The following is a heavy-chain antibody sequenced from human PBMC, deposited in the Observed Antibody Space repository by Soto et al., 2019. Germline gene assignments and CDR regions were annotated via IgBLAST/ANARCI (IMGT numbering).Heavy chain of an antibody. J-gene: IGHJ4*02. V-gene: IGHV1-46*01. Sequence: VASVKVSCKASGYSFTSYFMHWVRQAPGQGPEWMGIINPSGNNYAQKFQGRVTMTSDTSTSTVYMELNSLRSEDTAVYYCVRARGYYFDYWGQGTLVTVSS. CDR2: INPSGN. CDR3: VRARGYYFDY. D-gene: IGHD2-21*01. CDR1: GYSFTSYF.